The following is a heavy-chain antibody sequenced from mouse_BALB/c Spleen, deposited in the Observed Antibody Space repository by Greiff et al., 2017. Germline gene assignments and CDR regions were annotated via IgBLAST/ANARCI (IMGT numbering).Heavy chain of an antibody. CDR3: ARRWGKYAMDY. CDR1: GFTFSSYT. Sequence: EVKLMESGGGLVQPGGSLKLSCAASGFTFSSYTMSWVRQTPEKRLEWVAYISNGGGSTYYPDTVKGRFTISRDNAKNTLYLQMSSLKSEDTAMYCCARRWGKYAMDYWGQGTSVTVSS. J-gene: IGHJ4*01. CDR2: ISNGGGST. V-gene: IGHV5-12-2*01.